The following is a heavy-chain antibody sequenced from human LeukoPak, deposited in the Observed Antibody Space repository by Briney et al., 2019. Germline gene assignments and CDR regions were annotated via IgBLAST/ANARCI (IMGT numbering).Heavy chain of an antibody. D-gene: IGHD3-10*01. CDR3: AKPKITMVRGVFDY. CDR1: GFTLSRYA. J-gene: IGHJ4*02. CDR2: IFGSGGST. V-gene: IGHV3-23*01. Sequence: PGGCLRLSRAASGFTLSRYATSWVPQTPGEGLEWVSAIFGSGGSTYYADSVKGPFTISRDNSKNTLYLQMNSLRAEDTAVYYCAKPKITMVRGVFDYWGQGTLVTVSS.